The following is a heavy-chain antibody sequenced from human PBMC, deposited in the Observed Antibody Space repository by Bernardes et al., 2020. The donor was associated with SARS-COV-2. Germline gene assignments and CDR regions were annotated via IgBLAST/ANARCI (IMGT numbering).Heavy chain of an antibody. J-gene: IGHJ6*02. CDR2: FDPEDGET. V-gene: IGHV1-24*01. CDR1: GYTLTELS. CDR3: AASHPYCTNGVCYYYGMDV. D-gene: IGHD2-8*01. Sequence: ASVKVSCKVSGYTLTELSMHWVRQAPGKGLEWMGGFDPEDGETIYAQKFQGRVTMTEDTSTDTAYMELSSLRSEDTAVYYCAASHPYCTNGVCYYYGMDVWGQGTTVTVSS.